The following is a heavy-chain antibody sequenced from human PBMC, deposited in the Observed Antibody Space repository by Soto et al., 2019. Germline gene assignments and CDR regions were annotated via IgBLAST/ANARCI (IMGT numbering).Heavy chain of an antibody. Sequence: ASVKVSCKASGYTFTSYDINWVRQATGQGLEWMGWMNPNSGNTGYAQKFQGRVTMTRNTSISTAYMELSSLRSEDTAVYYCARGGVDFWSGYPNYYYYYYMDVWGKGTTVTVSS. V-gene: IGHV1-8*01. J-gene: IGHJ6*03. CDR1: GYTFTSYD. CDR2: MNPNSGNT. CDR3: ARGGVDFWSGYPNYYYYYYMDV. D-gene: IGHD3-3*01.